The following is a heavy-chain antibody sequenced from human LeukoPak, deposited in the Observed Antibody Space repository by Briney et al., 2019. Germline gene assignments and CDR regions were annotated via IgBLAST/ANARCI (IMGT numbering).Heavy chain of an antibody. J-gene: IGHJ6*02. V-gene: IGHV1-8*01. CDR3: ARGGILPYYYDSSGYVGLNYYYYYGMDV. CDR1: GYTFTSYD. CDR2: MNSNSGNT. D-gene: IGHD3-22*01. Sequence: ASVKVSCKASGYTFTSYDINWVRQATGQGLEWMGWMNSNSGNTGYAQKFQGRVTMTRNTSISTAYMELSSLRSEDTAVYYCARGGILPYYYDSSGYVGLNYYYYYGMDVWGQGTTVTVSS.